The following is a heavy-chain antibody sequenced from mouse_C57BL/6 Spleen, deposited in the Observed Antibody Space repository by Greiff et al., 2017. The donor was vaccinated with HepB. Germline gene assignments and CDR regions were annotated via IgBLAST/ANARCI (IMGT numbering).Heavy chain of an antibody. V-gene: IGHV1-82*01. D-gene: IGHD2-4*01. CDR1: GYAFSSSW. Sequence: QVQLQQSGPELVKPGASVKISCKASGYAFSSSWMNWVKQRPGKGLEWIGRVYPGDGDTNYNGKFKGKATLTADKSSSTAYMQLSSLTSEDSAVYFCARGDDYGVYAMDYWGQGTSVTVSS. CDR2: VYPGDGDT. J-gene: IGHJ4*01. CDR3: ARGDDYGVYAMDY.